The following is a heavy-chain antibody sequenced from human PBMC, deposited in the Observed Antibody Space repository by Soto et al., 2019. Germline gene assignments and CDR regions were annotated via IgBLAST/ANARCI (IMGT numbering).Heavy chain of an antibody. J-gene: IGHJ6*02. CDR1: GFTFSSYG. CDR2: IRNDGSNK. D-gene: IGHD1-26*01. CDR3: SRDLVRGSDYYSYYGMDV. Sequence: GGSLRLSCAASGFTFSSYGMHWVRQAPGKGLEWVAVIRNDGSNKNYADSVKGRFTISRDNSKDTLYLQMNSLRAEDTDVYYCSRDLVRGSDYYSYYGMDVWGQGTTVTVSS. V-gene: IGHV3-33*01.